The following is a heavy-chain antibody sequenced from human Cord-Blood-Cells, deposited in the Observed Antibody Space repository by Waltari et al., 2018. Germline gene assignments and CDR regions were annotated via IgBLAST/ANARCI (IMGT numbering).Heavy chain of an antibody. CDR1: GYSISSGYH. D-gene: IGHD6-6*01. Sequence: QVQLQESGPGLVKPSETLSLTCTVSGYSISSGYHWGWIRQPPGKGLEWIGSIYHSGSTSYHPSLKSRVTRSVDTSKNQFSRKLSSVTAADTAVYYCARSYSSSSAFDIWGQGTMVTVSS. J-gene: IGHJ3*02. CDR3: ARSYSSSSAFDI. V-gene: IGHV4-38-2*02. CDR2: IYHSGST.